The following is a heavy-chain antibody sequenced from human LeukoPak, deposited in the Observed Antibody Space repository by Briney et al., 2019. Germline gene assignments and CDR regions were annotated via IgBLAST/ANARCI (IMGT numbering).Heavy chain of an antibody. CDR1: GGSFSGYY. V-gene: IGHV4-34*01. CDR3: ARERAVTTSNYYYMDV. D-gene: IGHD4-11*01. J-gene: IGHJ6*03. CDR2: INHSGST. Sequence: SETLSLTCAVYGGSFSGYYWSWIRQPPGKGLEWIGEINHSGSTNYNPSLKRRVTISVDTSKNQFSLKLSSVTAADTAVYYCARERAVTTSNYYYMDVWGKGTTVTVSS.